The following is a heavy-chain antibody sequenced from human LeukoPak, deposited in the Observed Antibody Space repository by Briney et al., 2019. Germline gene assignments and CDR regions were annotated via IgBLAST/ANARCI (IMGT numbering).Heavy chain of an antibody. CDR1: GFTVSSNY. Sequence: GGSLRLSCAASGFTVSSNYMSWVRQAPGKGLEWVSVIYSGGSTYYADSVKGRFTISRDNSKNTLYLQMNSLTFEDTAVYYCARSARGVIFDVWGKGTTVIVSS. D-gene: IGHD3-10*01. CDR2: IYSGGST. J-gene: IGHJ6*04. V-gene: IGHV3-66*02. CDR3: ARSARGVIFDV.